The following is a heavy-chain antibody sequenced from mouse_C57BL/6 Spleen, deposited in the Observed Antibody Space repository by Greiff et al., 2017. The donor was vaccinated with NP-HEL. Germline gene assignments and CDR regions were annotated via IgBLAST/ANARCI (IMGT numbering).Heavy chain of an antibody. D-gene: IGHD1-1*01. V-gene: IGHV5-4*01. J-gene: IGHJ1*03. CDR3: ARESDYGRRYFDV. CDR2: ISDGGSYT. Sequence: EVHLVESGGGLVKPGGSLKLSCAASGFTFSSYAMSWVRQTPEKWLEWVATISDGGSYTYYPDNVKGRVTISRDNAKNNLYLQMSHLKSEDTAMYYCARESDYGRRYFDVWGTGTTVTVSS. CDR1: GFTFSSYA.